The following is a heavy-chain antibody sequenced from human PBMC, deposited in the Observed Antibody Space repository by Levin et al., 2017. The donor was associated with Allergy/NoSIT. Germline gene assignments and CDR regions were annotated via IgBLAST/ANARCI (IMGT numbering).Heavy chain of an antibody. Sequence: GGSLRLSCAASGFTFSSYGMHWVRQAPGKGLEWVAVISYDGSNKYYADSVKGRFTISRDNSKNTLYLQMNSLRAEDTAVYYCATIGEYYDILTGYYNVPFDYWGQGTLVTVSS. CDR1: GFTFSSYG. D-gene: IGHD3-9*01. CDR2: ISYDGSNK. V-gene: IGHV3-30*03. CDR3: ATIGEYYDILTGYYNVPFDY. J-gene: IGHJ4*02.